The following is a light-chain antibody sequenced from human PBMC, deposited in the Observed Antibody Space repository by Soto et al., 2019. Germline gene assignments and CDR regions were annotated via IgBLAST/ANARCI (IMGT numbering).Light chain of an antibody. CDR2: GNS. CDR3: QSYDSSLSGWV. Sequence: QSVLTQPPSVSGAPGQRVTISCTESSSNIGAGYDVHWYQQLPGTAPKLLIYGNSNRPSGVPDRFSGSKSGTSASLPITGLQAEDEADYYCQSYDSSLSGWVFGGGTKLTVL. CDR1: SSNIGAGYD. J-gene: IGLJ3*02. V-gene: IGLV1-40*01.